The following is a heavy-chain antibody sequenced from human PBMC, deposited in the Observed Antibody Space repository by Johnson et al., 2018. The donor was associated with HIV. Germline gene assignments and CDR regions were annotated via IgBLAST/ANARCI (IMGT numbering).Heavy chain of an antibody. V-gene: IGHV3-30*04. CDR2: ISYDGSNK. CDR3: AREMGWEGAFDI. CDR1: GFTFSSYA. D-gene: IGHD6-19*01. J-gene: IGHJ3*02. Sequence: QVQLVESGGGVVQPGRSLRLSCAASGFTFSSYAMHWVRQAPGKGLEWVAVISYDGSNKYYADSVKGRFTISRDNSKNTLYLQMNSLRAEDTAVYYCAREMGWEGAFDIWGQGTMVTVSS.